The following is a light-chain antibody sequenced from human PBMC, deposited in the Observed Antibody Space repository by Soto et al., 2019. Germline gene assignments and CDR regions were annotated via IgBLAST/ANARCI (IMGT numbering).Light chain of an antibody. Sequence: EIVLTQSPGTLSLSPGERATLSCWASQSVSNSYLAWYQQKPGRAPRLLIYGASSRATGVPDRFSGSGSGTDFTLTISRLEPEDFAVYYCQRYGGSPALFAFGPGTKVDIK. V-gene: IGKV3-20*01. CDR2: GAS. J-gene: IGKJ3*01. CDR3: QRYGGSPALFA. CDR1: QSVSNSY.